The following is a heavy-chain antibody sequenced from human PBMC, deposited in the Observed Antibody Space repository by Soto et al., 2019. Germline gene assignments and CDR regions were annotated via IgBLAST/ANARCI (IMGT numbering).Heavy chain of an antibody. D-gene: IGHD2-15*01. Sequence: GGSLRLSCAASGFTFSSYEMNWVRQGPGKGLEWGSYISRSGSTIYYADSVKGRFTISRDNAKNSLYLQMNSLRAEDTAVYDCARGGDCSGGSCPEGYYGMDVWGQGTTVTVSS. J-gene: IGHJ6*02. CDR3: ARGGDCSGGSCPEGYYGMDV. V-gene: IGHV3-48*03. CDR2: ISRSGSTI. CDR1: GFTFSSYE.